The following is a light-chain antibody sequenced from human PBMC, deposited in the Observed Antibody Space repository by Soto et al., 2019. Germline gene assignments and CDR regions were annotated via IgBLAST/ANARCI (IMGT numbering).Light chain of an antibody. Sequence: EIVLTQSPCTLSLSPEERATLSCRASPSISSSYLAWYQQRPGQAPRVLIYGAFNRAAGIPERCSGSGSGTDFTLTINRVAPEDFEVYYCQQYLSSPITFGQGTRLEIK. CDR1: PSISSSY. CDR2: GAF. CDR3: QQYLSSPIT. V-gene: IGKV3-20*01. J-gene: IGKJ5*01.